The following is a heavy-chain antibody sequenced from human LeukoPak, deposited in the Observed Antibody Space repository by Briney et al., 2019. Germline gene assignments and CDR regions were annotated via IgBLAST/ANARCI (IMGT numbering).Heavy chain of an antibody. Sequence: ASVKVSFKASGGTFSSYAISWVRQAPGQGLEWMGGIIPIFGTANYAQKFQGRVTITADESTGTAYMELSSLRSEDTAVDYCSRVSGYYNVDYWGQGTLVTVSS. V-gene: IGHV1-69*13. CDR2: IIPIFGTA. J-gene: IGHJ4*02. CDR1: GGTFSSYA. D-gene: IGHD3-9*01. CDR3: SRVSGYYNVDY.